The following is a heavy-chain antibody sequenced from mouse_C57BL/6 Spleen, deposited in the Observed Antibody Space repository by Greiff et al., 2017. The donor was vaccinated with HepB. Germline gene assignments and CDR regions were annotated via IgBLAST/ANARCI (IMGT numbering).Heavy chain of an antibody. J-gene: IGHJ1*03. CDR1: GFTFSSYT. CDR2: ISGGGGNT. V-gene: IGHV5-9*01. D-gene: IGHD1-1*01. Sequence: EVKLVESGGGLVKPGGSLKLSCAASGFTFSSYTMSWVRQTPEKRLEWVATISGGGGNTYYPDSVKGRFTISRDNAKNTLYLQMSSLRSEDTALYYCARRSPWYFDVWGTGTTVTVSS. CDR3: ARRSPWYFDV.